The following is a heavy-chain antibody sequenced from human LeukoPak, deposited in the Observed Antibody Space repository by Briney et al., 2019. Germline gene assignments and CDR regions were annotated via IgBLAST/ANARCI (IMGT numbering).Heavy chain of an antibody. J-gene: IGHJ5*02. Sequence: SSETLSLTCTVSGGSISSYYWSWIRQPAGKGLEWIGRFYTSGSTNYNPSLKSRVTISVDTSKNWFSLRLSSVTAADTAVYYCARVGSSSWSDRNWFDPWGQGTLVTVSS. D-gene: IGHD6-13*01. V-gene: IGHV4-4*07. CDR3: ARVGSSSWSDRNWFDP. CDR1: GGSISSYY. CDR2: FYTSGST.